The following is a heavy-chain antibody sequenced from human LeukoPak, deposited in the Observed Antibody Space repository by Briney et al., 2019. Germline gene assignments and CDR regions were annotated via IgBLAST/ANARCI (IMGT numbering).Heavy chain of an antibody. CDR2: INSDGSST. CDR1: GGSISSSSYY. D-gene: IGHD5-18*01. J-gene: IGHJ6*02. Sequence: SSEALSLTCTVSGGSISSSSYYWGWVRQAPGKGLVWVSRINSDGSSTSYADSVKGRFTISRDNAKNTLYLQMNSLRAEDTAVYYCARGRGRIQLWLLGAQNGMDVWGQGTTVTVSS. V-gene: IGHV3-74*01. CDR3: ARGRGRIQLWLLGAQNGMDV.